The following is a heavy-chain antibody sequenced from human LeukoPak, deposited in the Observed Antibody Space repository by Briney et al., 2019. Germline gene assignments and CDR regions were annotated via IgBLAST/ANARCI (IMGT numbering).Heavy chain of an antibody. D-gene: IGHD6-13*01. CDR3: ARGEEGSSWFLDY. Sequence: PGRSLRLSCAASGFTFSSYAMHWVRQAPGKGLEWVAVTSYDGNNKYYADSVKGRFTISRDNSKNTLYLQMNSLRAGDTSVYYCARGEEGSSWFLDYWGQGTLVTVSS. V-gene: IGHV3-30*04. J-gene: IGHJ4*02. CDR1: GFTFSSYA. CDR2: TSYDGNNK.